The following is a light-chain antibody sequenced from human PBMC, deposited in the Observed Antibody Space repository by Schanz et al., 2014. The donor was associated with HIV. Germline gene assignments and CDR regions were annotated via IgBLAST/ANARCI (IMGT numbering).Light chain of an antibody. V-gene: IGLV2-14*03. CDR1: SSDVGGYDY. J-gene: IGLJ2*01. CDR3: SSYTSSSTLV. CDR2: DVT. Sequence: QSALTQPASVSGSPGQSITISCTGTSSDVGGYDYVSWYQQHPGKAPQLINYDVTNRPSGVSNRFSGSKSGNTASLTISGLQAEDEADYYCSSYTSSSTLVFGGGTQLTVL.